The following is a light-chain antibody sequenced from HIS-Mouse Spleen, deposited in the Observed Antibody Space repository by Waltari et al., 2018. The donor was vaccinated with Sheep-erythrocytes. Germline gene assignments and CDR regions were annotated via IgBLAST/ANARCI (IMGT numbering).Light chain of an antibody. V-gene: IGLV2-8*01. Sequence: QSALTQPXXXSGXXGQSITXXCTGXSSXVGXXXYVXXYQQHPGKAPKLMIYEVSKRPSGVPDRFSGSKSANTASXPXSGLQAEDXADXYCSSYAGSNNWVFGGGTKLTVL. CDR3: SSYAGSNNWV. CDR2: EVS. J-gene: IGLJ3*02. CDR1: SSXVGXXXY.